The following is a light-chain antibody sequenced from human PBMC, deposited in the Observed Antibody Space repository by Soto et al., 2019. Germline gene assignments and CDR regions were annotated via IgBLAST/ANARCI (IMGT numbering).Light chain of an antibody. CDR3: QTWDTGIWV. CDR1: SGHNNYA. Sequence: QLVLTQPPSASASLGASVKLTCTLSSGHNNYAIAWHQQQPERGPRYLMKINSDGSHSKGDGIPDRFSGSISGAERYLTISSLQSEDEADNYCQTWDTGIWVFGGGTQLTVL. J-gene: IGLJ3*02. CDR2: INSDGSH. V-gene: IGLV4-69*01.